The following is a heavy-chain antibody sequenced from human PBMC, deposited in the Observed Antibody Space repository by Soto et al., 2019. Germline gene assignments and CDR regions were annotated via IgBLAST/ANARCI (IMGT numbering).Heavy chain of an antibody. Sequence: QVQLVESGGGVVQPGRSLRLSCAASGFTFSSYAMHWVRQAPGKGLEWVAVISYDGSNKYYADSVKGRFTISRDNSKNTLYLQRNSLRAEDTAVYYCARDSGLYYDSSGYSMLFDYWGQGTLVTVSS. CDR2: ISYDGSNK. CDR1: GFTFSSYA. D-gene: IGHD3-22*01. CDR3: ARDSGLYYDSSGYSMLFDY. V-gene: IGHV3-30-3*01. J-gene: IGHJ4*02.